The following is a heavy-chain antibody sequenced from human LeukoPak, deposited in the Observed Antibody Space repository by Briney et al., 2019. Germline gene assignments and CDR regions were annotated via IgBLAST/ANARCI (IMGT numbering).Heavy chain of an antibody. CDR2: IYYSGST. Sequence: SETLSPTCTVSGGSISSYYWSWIRQPPGKGLEWIGYIYYSGSTNYKPSLKSRVTISVDTSRNQFSLKLSSVTAADTAVYYCAREMGPFGQGAFDIWGQGTMVTVS. J-gene: IGHJ3*02. CDR3: AREMGPFGQGAFDI. V-gene: IGHV4-59*01. CDR1: GGSISSYY. D-gene: IGHD3-10*01.